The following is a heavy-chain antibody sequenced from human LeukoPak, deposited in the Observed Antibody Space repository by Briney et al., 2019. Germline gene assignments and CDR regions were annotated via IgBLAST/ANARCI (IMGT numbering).Heavy chain of an antibody. V-gene: IGHV4-34*01. CDR3: VRGRVRRITNYYTGMDV. CDR1: GGTFSGYF. D-gene: IGHD3-10*01. J-gene: IGHJ6*02. Sequence: SETLSLTCAVDGGTFSGYFWSWVRQPPGRGLQWIGEINHLGLTSSNPSLKSRVIISVDTPKKQFSLNLTSVTAADAAMYYCVRGRVRRITNYYTGMDVWGQGTTVTVS. CDR2: INHLGLT.